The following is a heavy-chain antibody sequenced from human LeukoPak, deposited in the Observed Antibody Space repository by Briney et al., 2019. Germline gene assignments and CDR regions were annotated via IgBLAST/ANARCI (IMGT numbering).Heavy chain of an antibody. CDR3: ARVRDGYNDAYDI. V-gene: IGHV1-46*01. D-gene: IGHD5-24*01. J-gene: IGHJ3*02. CDR1: GFTFTNYN. Sequence: ASVKVSCKASGFTFTNYNMHWVRQAPGQELEWMGIINPSGGSTNYAQNFQASVTMTRDTSTSTVYMELSSLRSEDTAVYYCARVRDGYNDAYDIWGQGTMVTVPS. CDR2: INPSGGST.